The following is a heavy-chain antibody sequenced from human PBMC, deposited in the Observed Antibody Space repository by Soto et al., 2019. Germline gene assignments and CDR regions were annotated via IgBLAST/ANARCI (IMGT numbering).Heavy chain of an antibody. V-gene: IGHV4-31*03. CDR2: IYFCVST. J-gene: IGHJ6*03. Sequence: SETLSLTCTVSGGSISSGGYYWSWKRQHPGKVFVWFVYIYFCVSTYYIPFLKSRVTISVDTSKNQFSLKLSSVTAADTAVYYCARVSVPAAMPYYYYMDVWGKGTTVTVSS. CDR3: ARVSVPAAMPYYYYMDV. CDR1: GGSISSGGYY. D-gene: IGHD2-2*01.